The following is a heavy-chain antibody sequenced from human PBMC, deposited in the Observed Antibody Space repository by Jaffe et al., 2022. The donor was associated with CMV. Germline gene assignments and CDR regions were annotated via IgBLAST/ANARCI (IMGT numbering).Heavy chain of an antibody. CDR1: GGSVSSSSYY. CDR3: ASLPLSTHSSSVRY. D-gene: IGHD3-10*01. J-gene: IGHJ4*02. Sequence: QLQLQESGPGLVKPSETLSLTCTVSGGSVSSSSYYWGWIRQPPGKGLEWIGSMSYSGSTYYNPSLKSRVTISVDTSKNQFSLKVSSVTAADTAVYYCASLPLSTHSSSVRYWGQGTLVTVSS. V-gene: IGHV4-39*01. CDR2: MSYSGST.